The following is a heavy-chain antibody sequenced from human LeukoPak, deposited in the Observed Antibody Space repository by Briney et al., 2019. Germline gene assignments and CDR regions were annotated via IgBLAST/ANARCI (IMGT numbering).Heavy chain of an antibody. D-gene: IGHD2-15*01. V-gene: IGHV1-18*01. CDR1: GYTFTSYG. J-gene: IGHJ5*02. CDR3: ARLVASYNWFDP. Sequence: ASVKVSCKASGYTFTSYGISWVRQAPGQGLEWMGWISAYNGNTNYAQKLQGRVTMTTDTSTSTTYMELRSLRSDDTAVYYCARLVASYNWFDPWGQGTLVTVSS. CDR2: ISAYNGNT.